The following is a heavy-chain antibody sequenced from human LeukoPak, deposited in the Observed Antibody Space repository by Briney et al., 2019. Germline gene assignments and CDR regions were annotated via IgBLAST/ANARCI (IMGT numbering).Heavy chain of an antibody. Sequence: SETLSLTCTVSGGSISSGSYYWSWIRQPPGKGLEWIGEINHSGSTNYSPPLKSRVTISVDTSKNQFSLKLSSVTAADTAVYYCARLLQKFSKPPYYMDVWGKGTTVTVSS. CDR1: GGSISSGSYY. CDR2: INHSGST. D-gene: IGHD2-2*01. CDR3: ARLLQKFSKPPYYMDV. V-gene: IGHV4-39*01. J-gene: IGHJ6*03.